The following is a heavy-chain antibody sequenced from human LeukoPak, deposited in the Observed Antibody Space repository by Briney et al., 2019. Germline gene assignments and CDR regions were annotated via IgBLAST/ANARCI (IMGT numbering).Heavy chain of an antibody. CDR3: ARVPCTSSSCVNWFDP. J-gene: IGHJ5*02. CDR1: GYTFTNYG. V-gene: IGHV1-18*01. CDR2: ISGYSGDT. D-gene: IGHD2-2*01. Sequence: ASVKVSCKPSGYTFTNYGISWGRQAPGQGLGWMGWISGYSGDTHYAQKFEGRVTMTTDTSTSTAYMELRSLRSDDTAVYYCARVPCTSSSCVNWFDPWGQGTLVTVSS.